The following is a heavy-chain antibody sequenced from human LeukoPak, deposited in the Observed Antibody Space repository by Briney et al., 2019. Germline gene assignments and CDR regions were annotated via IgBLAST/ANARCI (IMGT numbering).Heavy chain of an antibody. J-gene: IGHJ5*02. D-gene: IGHD6-13*01. CDR3: AKGYSSSWRQNWFDP. CDR2: ISWNSGSI. Sequence: PGGSLRLSCAASGFTFDDYATHWVRQAPGKGLEWVSGISWNSGSIGYADSVKGRFTISRDNAKNSLYLQMNSLRAEDMALYYCAKGYSSSWRQNWFDPWGQGTLVTVSS. CDR1: GFTFDDYA. V-gene: IGHV3-9*03.